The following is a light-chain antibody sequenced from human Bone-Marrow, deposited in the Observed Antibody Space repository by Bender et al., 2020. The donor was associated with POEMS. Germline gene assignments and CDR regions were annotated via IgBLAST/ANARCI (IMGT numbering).Light chain of an antibody. CDR3: SSYTTSSLVL. CDR2: EVT. CDR1: SSDVGNYDL. Sequence: QSALTQPPSVSGSPGQSVTISCTGTSSDVGNYDLVSWYQQPPGTAPKLIIYEVTNRPSGVPDRFSGSKSDNTASLTISGLQAEDEADYFCSSYTTSSLVLFGGGTKVTVL. V-gene: IGLV2-18*02. J-gene: IGLJ2*01.